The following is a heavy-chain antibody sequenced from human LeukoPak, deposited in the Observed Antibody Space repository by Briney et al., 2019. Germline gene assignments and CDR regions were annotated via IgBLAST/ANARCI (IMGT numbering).Heavy chain of an antibody. J-gene: IGHJ6*02. V-gene: IGHV1-18*01. CDR1: GYTFTSYG. CDR3: ARDAPMTTVTTASRWDYYYYYGMDV. D-gene: IGHD4-17*01. Sequence: ASVTVSCKASGYTFTSYGISWVRQAPGQGLEWMGWISAYNGNTNYAQKLQGRVTMTTDTSTSTAYMELRSLRSDDTAVYYCARDAPMTTVTTASRWDYYYYYGMDVWGQGTTVTVSS. CDR2: ISAYNGNT.